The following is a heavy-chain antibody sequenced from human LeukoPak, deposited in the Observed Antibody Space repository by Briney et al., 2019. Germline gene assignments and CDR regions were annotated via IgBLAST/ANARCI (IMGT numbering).Heavy chain of an antibody. V-gene: IGHV3-33*01. CDR1: GISFNYYC. CDR2: IWYDGSNK. CDR3: ARDDSSIKGNSFEP. D-gene: IGHD5-12*01. Sequence: PGRSLTLTCKASGISFNYYCMHWVRQAPGKGLEWVAMIWYDGSNKHYADSVKGRFTISRDNSEKTLYLQMNSLRAEDTAVYYCARDDSSIKGNSFEPLGQGAPVTVSS. J-gene: IGHJ5*02.